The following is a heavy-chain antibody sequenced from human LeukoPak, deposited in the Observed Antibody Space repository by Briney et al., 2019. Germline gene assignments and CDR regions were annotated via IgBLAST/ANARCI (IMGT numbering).Heavy chain of an antibody. Sequence: GGSLRLSCATSGFTFANYAMSWVRQAPGKGLEYVSAISGRGDGTFSADSVRGWFTASRDNSKNTLFLEMSNLRFEDTAVYHCAKGRNSYDSGRCHSPNCYYGMDVWGQGTTVTVSS. CDR2: ISGRGDGT. J-gene: IGHJ6*02. D-gene: IGHD3-10*01. V-gene: IGHV3-23*01. CDR3: AKGRNSYDSGRCHSPNCYYGMDV. CDR1: GFTFANYA.